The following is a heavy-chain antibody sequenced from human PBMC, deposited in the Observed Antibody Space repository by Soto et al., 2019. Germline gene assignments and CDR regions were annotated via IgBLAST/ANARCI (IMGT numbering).Heavy chain of an antibody. CDR2: IYYSGST. D-gene: IGHD6-13*01. V-gene: IGHV4-39*01. Sequence: QLQLQESGPGLVKPSETLSLTCTVSGGSISSSSYYWGWIRQPPGKGLEWIGSIYYSGSTYYNPSPKSRVTISVDTSKNQFSLKLSSVTAADTAVYYCASPIAAAGPLGIDYWGQGTLVTVSS. J-gene: IGHJ4*02. CDR3: ASPIAAAGPLGIDY. CDR1: GGSISSSSYY.